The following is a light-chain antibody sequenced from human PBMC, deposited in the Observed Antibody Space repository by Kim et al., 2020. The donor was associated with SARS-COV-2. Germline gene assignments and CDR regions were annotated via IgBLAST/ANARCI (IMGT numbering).Light chain of an antibody. Sequence: QSVLTQPPSASGTPGQRVTISCSGSSSNIGRDSVYWYQQLPGEAPKLLIYTNDQRPSGVPDRFSGSKSGTSASLAISGLRSEDEADYYCATWDDSLSGPVFGGGTQLTVL. CDR3: ATWDDSLSGPV. CDR2: TND. V-gene: IGLV1-47*01. CDR1: SSNIGRDS. J-gene: IGLJ3*02.